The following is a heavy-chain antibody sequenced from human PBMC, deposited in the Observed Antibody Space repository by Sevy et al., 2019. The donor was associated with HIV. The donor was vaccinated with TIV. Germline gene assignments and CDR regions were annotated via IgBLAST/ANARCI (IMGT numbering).Heavy chain of an antibody. D-gene: IGHD6-13*01. CDR3: ASNPFSSSHGPGMDV. CDR2: ISSSVSTI. Sequence: GGSLRLSCAASGFTFSSYEMNWVRQAPGKGLEWISYISSSVSTIYYADSVKGRLTISRDNAKNSLYLQMNSLRAEDTAVYYCASNPFSSSHGPGMDVWGQGTTVTVSS. V-gene: IGHV3-48*03. CDR1: GFTFSSYE. J-gene: IGHJ6*02.